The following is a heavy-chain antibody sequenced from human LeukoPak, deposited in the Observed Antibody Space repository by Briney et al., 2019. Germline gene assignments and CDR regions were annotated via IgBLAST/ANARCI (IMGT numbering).Heavy chain of an antibody. CDR3: ANIALQNIVAAGLKFAD. D-gene: IGHD6-13*01. CDR2: INPNSGGA. Sequence: APVKVSCRASGYTLTDYYMHCVLQAPGQGLEWMGWINPNSGGAKYAQKFQGRVTMTRDTSISTAHMELSGLRSDDTAVYYCANIALQNIVAAGLKFADWGQGRLITVSS. J-gene: IGHJ4*02. V-gene: IGHV1-2*02. CDR1: GYTLTDYY.